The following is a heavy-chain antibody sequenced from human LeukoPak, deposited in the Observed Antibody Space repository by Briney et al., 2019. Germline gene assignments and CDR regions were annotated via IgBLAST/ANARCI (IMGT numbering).Heavy chain of an antibody. D-gene: IGHD3-10*01. J-gene: IGHJ6*02. CDR3: AKRRFGEFFLGYYYYYYGMDV. CDR1: GFTFSSYA. Sequence: QPGGSLRLSCAASGFTFSSYAMSWVRQAPGKGLEWVSAISGSGGSTYYADSVKGRFTISRDNSKNTLYLQMNSLRAEDTAVYYCAKRRFGEFFLGYYYYYYGMDVWGQGTTVTVSS. CDR2: ISGSGGST. V-gene: IGHV3-23*01.